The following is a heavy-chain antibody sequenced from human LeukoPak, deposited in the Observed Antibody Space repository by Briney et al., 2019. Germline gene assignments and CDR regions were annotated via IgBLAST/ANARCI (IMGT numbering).Heavy chain of an antibody. V-gene: IGHV3-7*01. CDR1: GFTFSESW. J-gene: IGHJ6*02. CDR3: ATYINWVAGDV. D-gene: IGHD1-1*01. Sequence: PGGSLRLSCAASGFTFSESWMTWVRQVPGKGLEWVAHINHEGGGIQYVDSVKGRFTISRDNAKGSVYLQMNSLRAEDTAIYHCATYINWVAGDVWGQGTTVIVSS. CDR2: INHEGGGI.